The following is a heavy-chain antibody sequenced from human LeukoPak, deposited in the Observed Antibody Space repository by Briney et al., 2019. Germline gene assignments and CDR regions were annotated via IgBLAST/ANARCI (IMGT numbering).Heavy chain of an antibody. V-gene: IGHV3-74*01. CDR2: INSDGSST. Sequence: TGGSLRLSCAASGFTFSSYWMHWVRQAPGKGQVWVSRINSDGSSTSYADSVKGRFTISRDNAKNTLYLQMDSLRVEDTAMYYCARGTGSYYSLGYWGQGTLVTVSS. J-gene: IGHJ4*02. D-gene: IGHD1-26*01. CDR1: GFTFSSYW. CDR3: ARGTGSYYSLGY.